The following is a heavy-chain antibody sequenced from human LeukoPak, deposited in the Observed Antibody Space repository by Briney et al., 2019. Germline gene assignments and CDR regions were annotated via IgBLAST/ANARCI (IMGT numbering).Heavy chain of an antibody. CDR2: IYSGGTT. CDR3: AMSIPSYSGMDV. CDR1: GITVSSNY. Sequence: GGSLRLSCAASGITVSSNYMTWVRQAPGKGLEWVSVIYSGGTTYHADSVKGRFTTSRDISKNTLYLQMNSLRAEDTAVYYCAMSIPSYSGMDVWGQGTTVTVSS. V-gene: IGHV3-66*01. D-gene: IGHD2-21*01. J-gene: IGHJ6*02.